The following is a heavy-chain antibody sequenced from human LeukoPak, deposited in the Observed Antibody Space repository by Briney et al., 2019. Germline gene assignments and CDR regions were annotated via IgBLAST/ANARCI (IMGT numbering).Heavy chain of an antibody. CDR3: ARGRRGYYYDSSGHSRRFDP. Sequence: PSETLSLTCTVSGGSISSYYWSWIRQPPGKGLEWIGYIYYSGSTNYNPSLKSRVTISVDTSKNQFSLKLSSVTAADTAVYYCARGRRGYYYDSSGHSRRFDPWGQGTLVTVSS. J-gene: IGHJ5*02. CDR1: GGSISSYY. V-gene: IGHV4-59*12. D-gene: IGHD3-22*01. CDR2: IYYSGST.